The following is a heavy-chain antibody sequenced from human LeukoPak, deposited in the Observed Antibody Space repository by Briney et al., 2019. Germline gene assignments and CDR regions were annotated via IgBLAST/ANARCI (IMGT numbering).Heavy chain of an antibody. Sequence: SETLSLTCTVSGGSISSYYWSWIRQPPGKGLEWIGYIYYSGSTNYNPSLKSRVTISVDTSKNQFSLKLSSVTAADTAVYYCARDHNYDFWSGYYPYYYYGMDVWGQGTTVTVSS. D-gene: IGHD3-3*01. V-gene: IGHV4-59*12. CDR1: GGSISSYY. J-gene: IGHJ6*02. CDR3: ARDHNYDFWSGYYPYYYYGMDV. CDR2: IYYSGST.